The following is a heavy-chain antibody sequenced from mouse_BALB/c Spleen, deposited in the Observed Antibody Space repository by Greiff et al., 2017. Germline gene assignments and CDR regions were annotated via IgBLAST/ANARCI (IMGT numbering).Heavy chain of an antibody. D-gene: IGHD1-1*01. V-gene: IGHV1S127*01. J-gene: IGHJ2*01. CDR1: GYTFTSYW. Sequence: QVQLQQPGAELVKPGASVKMSCKASGYTFTSYWMHWVKQRPGQGLEWIGVIDPSDSYTSYNQKFKGKATLTVDTSSSTAYMQLSSLTSEDSAVYYCTTTVVADYWGQGTTLTVSS. CDR3: TTTVVADY. CDR2: IDPSDSYT.